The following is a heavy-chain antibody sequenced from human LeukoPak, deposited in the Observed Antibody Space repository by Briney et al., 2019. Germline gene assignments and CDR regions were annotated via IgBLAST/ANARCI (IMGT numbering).Heavy chain of an antibody. Sequence: GGSPRLSCAASGFTFSSYSMNWVRQAPGKGLEWVSSISSSSSYIYYADSVKGRFTISRDNAKNSLYLQMNSLRAEDTAVYYCASRSAGIAVADNWYFDLWGRGTLVTVSS. CDR2: ISSSSSYI. V-gene: IGHV3-21*01. CDR1: GFTFSSYS. J-gene: IGHJ2*01. D-gene: IGHD6-19*01. CDR3: ASRSAGIAVADNWYFDL.